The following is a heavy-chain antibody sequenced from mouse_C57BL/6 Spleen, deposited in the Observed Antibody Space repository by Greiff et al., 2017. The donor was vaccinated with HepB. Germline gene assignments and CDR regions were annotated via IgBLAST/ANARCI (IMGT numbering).Heavy chain of an antibody. CDR1: GFTFSSYA. D-gene: IGHD2-4*01. CDR3: TRIYYDYERYFDV. V-gene: IGHV5-9-1*02. CDR2: ISSGGDYI. J-gene: IGHJ1*03. Sequence: EVKVVESGEGLVKPGGSLKLSCAASGFTFSSYAMSWVRQTPEKRLEWVAYISSGGDYIYYADTVKGRFTISRDNARNTLYLQMSSLKSEDTAMYYCTRIYYDYERYFDVWGTGTTVTVSS.